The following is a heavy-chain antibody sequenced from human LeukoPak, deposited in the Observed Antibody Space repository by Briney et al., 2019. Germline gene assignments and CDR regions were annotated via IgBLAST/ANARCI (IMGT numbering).Heavy chain of an antibody. CDR1: GGTFSSYA. D-gene: IGHD1-26*01. J-gene: IGHJ3*02. Sequence: VASVKVSCKASGGTFSSYAISWVRQAPGQGLEWMGRIIPIFGTANYAQKFQGRVTITTDESTSTAYMELSSLRSEDTAVYYCARDRSGSPGSAFDIWGQGTMVTVSS. V-gene: IGHV1-69*05. CDR2: IIPIFGTA. CDR3: ARDRSGSPGSAFDI.